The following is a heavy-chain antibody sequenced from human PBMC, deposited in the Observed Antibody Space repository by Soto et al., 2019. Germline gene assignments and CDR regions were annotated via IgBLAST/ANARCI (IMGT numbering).Heavy chain of an antibody. D-gene: IGHD2-8*01. CDR1: GFTFSSYS. V-gene: IGHV3-48*01. J-gene: IGHJ3*02. Sequence: GGSLRLSCAASGFTFSSYSMNWVRQAPGKGLEWVSYISSSSSTIYYADSVKGSFTISRDNAKNSLYLQMNSLRAEGTAVYYCARDLGIVLMVYDHDAFDIWGQGTMVTVSS. CDR2: ISSSSSTI. CDR3: ARDLGIVLMVYDHDAFDI.